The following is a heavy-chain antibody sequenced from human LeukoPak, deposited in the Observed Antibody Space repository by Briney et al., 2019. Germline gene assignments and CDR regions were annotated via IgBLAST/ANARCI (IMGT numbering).Heavy chain of an antibody. D-gene: IGHD3-10*01. CDR3: ARGIYGSGSYAPPDY. J-gene: IGHJ4*02. CDR1: GYSFTSYW. Sequence: GESLKISCKGSGYSFTSYWISWVRQMPGKGLEWMGIIYPGDSDTRYSPSFQGQVTISADKSISTAYLQWSSLKASDTAMYYCARGIYGSGSYAPPDYWGQGTLVTVSS. CDR2: IYPGDSDT. V-gene: IGHV5-51*01.